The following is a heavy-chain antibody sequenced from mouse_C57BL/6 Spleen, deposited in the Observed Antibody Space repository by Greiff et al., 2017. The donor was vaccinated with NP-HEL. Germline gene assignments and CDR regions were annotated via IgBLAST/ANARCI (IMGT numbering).Heavy chain of an antibody. J-gene: IGHJ4*01. CDR2: IDPSDSET. CDR3: ARSIYYGPSEAMDY. D-gene: IGHD2-1*01. V-gene: IGHV1-52*01. Sequence: QVQLQQPGAELVRPGSSVKLSCKASGYTFTSYWMHWVKQRPIQGLEWIGNIDPSDSETHYNQKFKDKATLTVDKSSSTAYMQLSSLTSEDSAVYYCARSIYYGPSEAMDYWGQGTSVTVSS. CDR1: GYTFTSYW.